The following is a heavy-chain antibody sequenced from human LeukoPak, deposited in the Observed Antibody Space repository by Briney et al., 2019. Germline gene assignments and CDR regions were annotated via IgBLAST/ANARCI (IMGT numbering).Heavy chain of an antibody. CDR1: GDSVSSNNIA. Sequence: SQTLALTCGISGDSVSSNNIAWNWIRQSPSRGPEWLGRTYYRSKWRIDYAVSVKSRITINSDTSKNQFSLQLESVTPDDTAVYYCARGKYSAFDIWGQGTMVTVSS. CDR3: ARGKYSAFDI. V-gene: IGHV6-1*01. J-gene: IGHJ3*02. CDR2: TYYRSKWRI. D-gene: IGHD2/OR15-2a*01.